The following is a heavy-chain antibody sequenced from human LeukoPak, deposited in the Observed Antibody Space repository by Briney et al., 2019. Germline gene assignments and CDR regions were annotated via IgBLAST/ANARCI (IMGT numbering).Heavy chain of an antibody. V-gene: IGHV3-11*01. J-gene: IGHJ3*02. CDR2: ISSSGSTI. CDR3: ARGQERIAVHAFDI. CDR1: GFTFSDYY. D-gene: IGHD6-19*01. Sequence: GGSLRLSCAASGFTFSDYYMSWIRQAPGKGLEWVSYISSSGSTIYYADSVKGRFTNSRDNAKNSLYLQMNSLRAEDTAVYYCARGQERIAVHAFDIWGQGTMVTVSS.